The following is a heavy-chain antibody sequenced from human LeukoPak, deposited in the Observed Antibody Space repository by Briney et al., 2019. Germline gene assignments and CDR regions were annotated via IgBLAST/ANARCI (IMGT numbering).Heavy chain of an antibody. CDR3: AILGQQLGHWYFDL. CDR2: ISPDETTT. Sequence: GGSLRLSCAASGFTFSSSWMHWVRHAPGKGLVWVSRISPDETTTTYADSVKGRFTISRDNAKNTLYLQMNSLRAEHTAVYYCAILGQQLGHWYFDLWGRGTLVTVSS. V-gene: IGHV3-74*01. CDR1: GFTFSSSW. D-gene: IGHD6-13*01. J-gene: IGHJ2*01.